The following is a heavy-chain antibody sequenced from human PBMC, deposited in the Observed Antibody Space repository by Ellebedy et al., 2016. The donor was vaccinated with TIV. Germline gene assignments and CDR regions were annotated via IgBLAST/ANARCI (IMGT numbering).Heavy chain of an antibody. Sequence: SETLSLXXTVSGGSISRTSEYWGWIRQPSGKGLEWIGAGYYTGSSYYNPSLRSRVTISLDTSKSQVSLKLMSVTAADTAVYYCARIPPYYIDGRLYGLDVWGQGTTVTVSS. CDR1: GGSISRTSEY. V-gene: IGHV4-39*07. J-gene: IGHJ6*02. CDR3: ARIPPYYIDGRLYGLDV. D-gene: IGHD3-10*01. CDR2: GYYTGSS.